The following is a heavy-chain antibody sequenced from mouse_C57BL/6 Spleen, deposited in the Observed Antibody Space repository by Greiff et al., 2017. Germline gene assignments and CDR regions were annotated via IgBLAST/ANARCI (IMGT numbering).Heavy chain of an antibody. J-gene: IGHJ2*01. CDR1: GYTFTSYW. Sequence: QVQLQQPGAELVRPGSSVKLSCKASGYTFTSYWMDWVKQRPGQGLEWIGNIYPSDSETHYNQKFKDKATLTVDKSSSTAYMQLSSLTSEDSAVDYCAREGNYYGSSYFDYWGQGTTLTVSS. CDR3: AREGNYYGSSYFDY. V-gene: IGHV1-61*01. D-gene: IGHD1-1*01. CDR2: IYPSDSET.